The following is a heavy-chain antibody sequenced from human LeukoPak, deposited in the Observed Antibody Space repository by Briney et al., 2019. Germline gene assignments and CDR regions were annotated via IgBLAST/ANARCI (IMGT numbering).Heavy chain of an antibody. J-gene: IGHJ4*02. Sequence: GGSLRLSCAASGFTFSSYWMHWVRQAPGKGLVWVSRINIDGSSTDYADSVKGRFTISRDNSKNTLYLQMNSLTVGDTAVYYCAKVMIAFNAFDYWGQGTLVTVSS. CDR2: INIDGSST. D-gene: IGHD3-22*01. CDR1: GFTFSSYW. V-gene: IGHV3-74*01. CDR3: AKVMIAFNAFDY.